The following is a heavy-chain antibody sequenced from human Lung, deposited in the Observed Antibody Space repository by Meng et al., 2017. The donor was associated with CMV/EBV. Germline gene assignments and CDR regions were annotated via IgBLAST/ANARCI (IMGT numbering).Heavy chain of an antibody. J-gene: IGHJ4*02. CDR3: AKDDDSAGYYFAYY. V-gene: IGHV3-30*02. D-gene: IGHD3-9*01. Sequence: GGSXRLXCVESGFTFSRYGMHWVRQAPGKGLEWVAFVRNDGSKKYYADSVKGRFTISRDNSKNTLYLQMNSLRSEDTAVYFCAKDDDSAGYYFAYYWGQGTXVTVSS. CDR1: GFTFSRYG. CDR2: VRNDGSKK.